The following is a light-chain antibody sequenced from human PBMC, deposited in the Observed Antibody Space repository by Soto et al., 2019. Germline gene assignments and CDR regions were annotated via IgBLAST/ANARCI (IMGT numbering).Light chain of an antibody. CDR3: SSYRSSSTPVV. J-gene: IGLJ2*01. V-gene: IGLV2-14*03. Sequence: QSALTQPASVSGSPGQSITISCTGTSSDVGGYNYVSWYQQHPGKAPKLMIYDVINRPSGVSNRFSGSKSGNTASLTISGLQAEEEADYYCSSYRSSSTPVVFGGGTKLTVL. CDR1: SSDVGGYNY. CDR2: DVI.